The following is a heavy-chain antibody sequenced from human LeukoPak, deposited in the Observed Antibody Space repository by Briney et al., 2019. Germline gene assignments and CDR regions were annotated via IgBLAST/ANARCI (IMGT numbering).Heavy chain of an antibody. Sequence: KASETLSLTCTVSGGSISGYYWSWIRQPPGKGLEWIGYIYSSGSTNYNPSLKSRVTVSIDKSKNQFSLKLSSVTAADTAVYYCAREGTTVTHFDYWGQGTLVTVSS. CDR1: GGSISGYY. CDR2: IYSSGST. D-gene: IGHD4-11*01. J-gene: IGHJ4*02. CDR3: AREGTTVTHFDY. V-gene: IGHV4-59*01.